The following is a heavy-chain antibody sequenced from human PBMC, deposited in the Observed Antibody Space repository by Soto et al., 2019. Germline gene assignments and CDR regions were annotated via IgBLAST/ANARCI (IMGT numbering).Heavy chain of an antibody. CDR2: ISSSGSYI. Sequence: EVQLVESGGGLVKPGGSLRLSRAASGFTFSSYSMNWVRQAPGKGLEWVSSISSSGSYIYYADSVKGRFTISRDNAKNSLYLQMNSLRAEDTAVYYCARGGRTYYFDYWGQGTLVTVSS. J-gene: IGHJ4*02. V-gene: IGHV3-21*01. CDR1: GFTFSSYS. CDR3: ARGGRTYYFDY.